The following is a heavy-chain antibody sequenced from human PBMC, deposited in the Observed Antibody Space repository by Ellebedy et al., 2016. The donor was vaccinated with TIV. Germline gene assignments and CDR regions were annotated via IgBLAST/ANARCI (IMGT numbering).Heavy chain of an antibody. CDR3: ARVVSRGPSFDL. CDR1: GGSTSGYY. Sequence: SETLSLXXTVPGGSTSGYYWSWIRQPPGKGLEWIGYIYYSGNTNYNPSLKSRVTISIDTSREQFSLRLSSVTAADTAVYYCARVVSRGPSFDLWGQGTLVTVSS. CDR2: IYYSGNT. V-gene: IGHV4-59*01. J-gene: IGHJ4*02. D-gene: IGHD3-22*01.